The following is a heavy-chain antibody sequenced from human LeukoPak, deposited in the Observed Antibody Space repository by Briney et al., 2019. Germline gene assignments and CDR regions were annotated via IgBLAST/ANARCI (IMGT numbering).Heavy chain of an antibody. CDR3: ARELPFDY. J-gene: IGHJ4*02. CDR1: GFTFSNFW. CDR2: IKSDGTRT. D-gene: IGHD1-26*01. Sequence: GGSLRLSCAASGFTFSNFWMHWVRQAPGKGLVWVSRIKSDGTRTNYADSVKGRFTISRDNARNTLYLQMNSLRAEDTAVYYCARELPFDYWGQGTLVSVSS. V-gene: IGHV3-74*01.